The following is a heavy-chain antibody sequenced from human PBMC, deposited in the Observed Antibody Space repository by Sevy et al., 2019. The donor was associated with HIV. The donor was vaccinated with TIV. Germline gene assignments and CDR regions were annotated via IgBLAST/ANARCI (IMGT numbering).Heavy chain of an antibody. D-gene: IGHD2-8*01. V-gene: IGHV3-23*01. J-gene: IGHJ4*02. CDR1: GFTFSKYS. CDR3: AREGCTKPHDY. Sequence: GVSLRLSCAASGFTFSKYSMSWVRQPPGKGLEWVSTLSMGCGEINYADSVKGRFTISRDNSKSSVYLQMNNLRPEDTAVYYCAREGCTKPHDYWGQGTLVTVSS. CDR2: LSMGCGEI.